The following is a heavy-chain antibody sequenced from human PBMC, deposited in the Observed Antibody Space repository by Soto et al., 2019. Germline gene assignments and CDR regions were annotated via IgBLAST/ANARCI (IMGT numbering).Heavy chain of an antibody. CDR2: IYYSGST. CDR3: ARQSWNYYFDY. J-gene: IGHJ4*02. D-gene: IGHD1-7*01. CDR1: GGYLSSSSYY. V-gene: IGHV4-39*01. Sequence: SETLSLTCPVSGGYLSSSSYYWGWIRQSPGKGLEWIGSIYYSGSTYYNPSLKSRVTISVDTSKNQFSLKLSSVTAADTAVYYCARQSWNYYFDYWGQGTLVTVSS.